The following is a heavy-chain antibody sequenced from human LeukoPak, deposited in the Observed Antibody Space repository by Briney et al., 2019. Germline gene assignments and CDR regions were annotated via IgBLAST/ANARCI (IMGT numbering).Heavy chain of an antibody. CDR2: MYYSGST. CDR3: ARARQLLYGGDAFDI. Sequence: PSETLSLTCTVSGGSISSGDYYWSWIRQPPGKGLEWIAYMYYSGSTYYNPSLKSRVTISVDTSKNQFSLKLSSVTAADTAVYYCARARQLLYGGDAFDIWGQGTMVTVSS. D-gene: IGHD2-2*02. V-gene: IGHV4-30-4*02. CDR1: GGSISSGDYY. J-gene: IGHJ3*02.